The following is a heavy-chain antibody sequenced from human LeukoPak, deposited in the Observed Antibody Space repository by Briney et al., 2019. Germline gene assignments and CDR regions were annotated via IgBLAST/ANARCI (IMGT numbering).Heavy chain of an antibody. J-gene: IGHJ4*02. V-gene: IGHV4-34*01. Sequence: PSETLSLTCAVYGGSFSGYYWNWIRQPPGKGLEWIGEINHSGSTNYNPSLKSRVTISVDTSKNQFSLKLRSVTAADTAVYYCAGDSGNFDYWGQGPLVTVSS. CDR2: INHSGST. CDR3: AGDSGNFDY. D-gene: IGHD1-26*01. CDR1: GGSFSGYY.